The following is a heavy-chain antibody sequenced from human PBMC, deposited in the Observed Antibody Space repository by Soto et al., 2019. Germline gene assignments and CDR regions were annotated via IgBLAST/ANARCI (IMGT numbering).Heavy chain of an antibody. CDR2: IRSKAYGVTT. J-gene: IGHJ1*01. CDR1: GFNFGLYA. CDR3: TRESDYYDSSGSACAGY. V-gene: IGHV3-49*03. D-gene: IGHD3-22*01. Sequence: GGSLRLYCTASGFNFGLYALSWFRQSPGKGLEWVGFIRSKAYGVTTEYAASVKDRFTISRDDSKNIPYLQMNSLKTEDTAVYYCTRESDYYDSSGSACAGYWGQCILVTV.